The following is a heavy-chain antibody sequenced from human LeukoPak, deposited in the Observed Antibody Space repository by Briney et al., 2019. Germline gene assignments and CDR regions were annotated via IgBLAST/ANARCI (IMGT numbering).Heavy chain of an antibody. CDR3: ARSSGWKYNIDY. Sequence: ASVKVSCKASGYTFNGYYKHWVRQAHGQGLEWMGWINPNSGGTNYAQKFQGRVTMTRDTSISTAYMELSRLRSDDTAMYYCARSSGWKYNIDYWGQGTLVTVSS. J-gene: IGHJ4*02. V-gene: IGHV1-2*02. CDR2: INPNSGGT. CDR1: GYTFNGYY. D-gene: IGHD6-19*01.